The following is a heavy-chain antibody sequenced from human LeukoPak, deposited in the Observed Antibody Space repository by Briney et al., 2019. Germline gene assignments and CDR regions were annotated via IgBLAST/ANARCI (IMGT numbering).Heavy chain of an antibody. CDR3: ASWSPEPYYYYYYGMDV. V-gene: IGHV3-74*01. J-gene: IGHJ6*02. CDR1: GFTFSAFW. CDR2: INSDDSRT. Sequence: GGSLRLSCAASGFTFSAFWMHWVRQAPGKGLVWVSRINSDDSRTTYADSVKGRFTISRDNAKNTLYLQMNSLRAEDTAVYYCASWSPEPYYYYYYGMDVWGQGTTVTVSS. D-gene: IGHD1-1*01.